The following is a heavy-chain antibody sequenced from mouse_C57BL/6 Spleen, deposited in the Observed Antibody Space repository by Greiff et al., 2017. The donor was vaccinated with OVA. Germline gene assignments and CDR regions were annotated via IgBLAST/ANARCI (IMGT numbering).Heavy chain of an antibody. D-gene: IGHD2-3*01. Sequence: QVHVKQPGAELVKPGASVKLSCKASGYTFTSYWMQWVKQRPGQGLEWIGEIDPSDSYTNYNQKFKGKATLTVDTSSSTAYMQLSSLTSEDSAVYYCARYGYYSYYAMDYWGQGTSVTVSS. V-gene: IGHV1-50*01. CDR3: ARYGYYSYYAMDY. CDR2: IDPSDSYT. J-gene: IGHJ4*01. CDR1: GYTFTSYW.